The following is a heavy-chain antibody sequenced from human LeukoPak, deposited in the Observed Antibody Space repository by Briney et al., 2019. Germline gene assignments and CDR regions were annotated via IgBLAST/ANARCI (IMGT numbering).Heavy chain of an antibody. CDR3: ARGRLWFGDKHGWFDP. Sequence: ASVKVSCKASGYTFTSYDINWVRQATGQGLEWMGWMNPNSGNTGYAQKFQGRVTITRNTSISTAYMELSSLRSEDAAVYYCARGRLWFGDKHGWFDPWGQGTLATVSS. D-gene: IGHD3-10*01. J-gene: IGHJ5*02. CDR1: GYTFTSYD. V-gene: IGHV1-8*03. CDR2: MNPNSGNT.